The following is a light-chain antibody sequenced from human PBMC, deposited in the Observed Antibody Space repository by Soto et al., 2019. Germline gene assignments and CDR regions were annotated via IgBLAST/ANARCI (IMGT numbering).Light chain of an antibody. CDR1: SSDVGGYNY. V-gene: IGLV2-14*01. Sequence: SVLTQPASVSGSPGHPITISCTGTSSDVGGYNYVSWYQQHPGKVPKLMIYEVSNRPSGVSNRFSGSKSGNTASLTISGLQAEDEADYYCSSYTSSTTLYVFGTGTKVTVL. J-gene: IGLJ1*01. CDR3: SSYTSSTTLYV. CDR2: EVS.